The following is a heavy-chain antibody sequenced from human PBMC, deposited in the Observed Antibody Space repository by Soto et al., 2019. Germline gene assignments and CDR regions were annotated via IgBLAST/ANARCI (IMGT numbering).Heavy chain of an antibody. Sequence: VASVKVSCKASGYTFTSYAMHWVRQAPGQGLEWLGWISTYNGNTNYAQKLQGRVTMTTDTSTSTAYMELRSLRSDDTAIYFCARTYLYNCFDPWGLGTLVTVSS. V-gene: IGHV1-18*01. D-gene: IGHD3-10*01. CDR3: ARTYLYNCFDP. J-gene: IGHJ5*02. CDR1: GYTFTSYA. CDR2: ISTYNGNT.